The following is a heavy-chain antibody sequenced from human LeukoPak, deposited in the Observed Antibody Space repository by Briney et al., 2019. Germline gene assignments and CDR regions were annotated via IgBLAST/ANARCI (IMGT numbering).Heavy chain of an antibody. CDR2: ISYDGSNK. J-gene: IGHJ4*02. CDR3: AKRPGGYRAVAATSDY. CDR1: GFTFSSYA. D-gene: IGHD6-19*01. V-gene: IGHV3-30-3*02. Sequence: GGSLRLSCAASGFTFSSYAMHWVRQAPGKGLEWVAVISYDGSNKYYADSVKGRFTISRDNSKNTLYLHMNSLRAEDTAMYYCAKRPGGYRAVAATSDYWGQGTLVTVSS.